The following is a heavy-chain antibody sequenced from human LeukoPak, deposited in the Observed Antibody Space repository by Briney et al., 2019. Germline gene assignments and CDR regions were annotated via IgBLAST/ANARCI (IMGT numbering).Heavy chain of an antibody. Sequence: GGSLRLSCAASGFTVSSNYMSWVREAPGEGLEWVSVIYSGGSTYYADSVQGRFTISRDNSKNTLYLQMNSLRAEDTAVYYCAREDSSSSLEYYYYGMDVWGQGTTVTVSS. D-gene: IGHD6-6*01. V-gene: IGHV3-53*01. CDR3: AREDSSSSLEYYYYGMDV. CDR2: IYSGGST. J-gene: IGHJ6*02. CDR1: GFTVSSNY.